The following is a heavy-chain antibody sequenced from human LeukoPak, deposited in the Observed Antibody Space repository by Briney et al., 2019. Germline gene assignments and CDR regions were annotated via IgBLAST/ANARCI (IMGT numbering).Heavy chain of an antibody. J-gene: IGHJ4*02. V-gene: IGHV5-51*01. Sequence: PGESLKISYKGSGYSFTNYWIAWVRQMPGKGLEWMGIIYPGDSDTRYSPSFQGQVTISADKSISTAYLQWSSLKASDTAMYYCATTRPLHCSSTSCDDYWGQGTLVTVSS. CDR3: ATTRPLHCSSTSCDDY. CDR2: IYPGDSDT. CDR1: GYSFTNYW. D-gene: IGHD2-2*01.